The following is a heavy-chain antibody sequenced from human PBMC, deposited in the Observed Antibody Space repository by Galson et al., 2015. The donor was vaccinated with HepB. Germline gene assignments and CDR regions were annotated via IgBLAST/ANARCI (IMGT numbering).Heavy chain of an antibody. CDR1: GFAFSHHA. CDR3: ARDRTYHDFWRGFDF. J-gene: IGHJ3*01. V-gene: IGHV3-23*01. CDR2: IRGSGDDT. Sequence: SLRLSCAASGFAFSHHAMSWVRQAPGKGPEWVSSIRGSGDDTKYADSVKGRFTISRDNFETMVFLQMNSLRVEDTAVYYCARDRTYHDFWRGFDFWGQGTMVAVSS. D-gene: IGHD3-3*01.